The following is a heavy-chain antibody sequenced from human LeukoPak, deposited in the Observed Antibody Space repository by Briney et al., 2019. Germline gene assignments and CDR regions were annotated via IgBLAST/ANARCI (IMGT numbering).Heavy chain of an antibody. J-gene: IGHJ4*02. V-gene: IGHV4-30-4*08. CDR1: GGSISSGDSY. D-gene: IGHD3-3*01. CDR2: FSYSGTT. Sequence: PSQTLSLTCTVSGGSISSGDSYWSWIRQPPGKGLEWIGYFSYSGTTSYNPSLKSRLTISLDASKNQFSLKLGSVTAADTAVYYCARGVNSVTILDYWGQGTLVTVSS. CDR3: ARGVNSVTILDY.